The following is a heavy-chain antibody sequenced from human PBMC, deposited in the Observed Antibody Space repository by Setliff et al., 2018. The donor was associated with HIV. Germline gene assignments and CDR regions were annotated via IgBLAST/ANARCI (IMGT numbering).Heavy chain of an antibody. D-gene: IGHD3-10*01. CDR3: ARARGPPLPVLDL. CDR2: IYYRGSA. J-gene: IGHJ5*02. Sequence: ETLSLTCSVSGGSISTTNYYWGWVRQPPGKGLEWIGIIYYRGSAYYDLSLKSRVTLSVDTSKNSFSLNLTSVTAADTAVYFWARARGPPLPVLDLWGQGTLVTVS. V-gene: IGHV4-39*07. CDR1: GGSISTTNYY.